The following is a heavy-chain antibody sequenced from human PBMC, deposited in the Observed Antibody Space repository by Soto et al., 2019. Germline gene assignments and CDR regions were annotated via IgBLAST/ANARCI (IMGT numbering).Heavy chain of an antibody. V-gene: IGHV3-33*01. CDR2: IWYDGSNK. CDR1: GFTFSSYG. Sequence: QVQLVESGGGVVQPGRSLRLSCAASGFTFSSYGMHWVRQAPGKGLEWVAVIWYDGSNKYYADSVKGRFTISRDNSKNTLYLQMNSLRAEDTAVYYCARGRDLNHSGGFDYWGQGTLVTVSS. CDR3: ARGRDLNHSGGFDY. J-gene: IGHJ4*02. D-gene: IGHD3-10*01.